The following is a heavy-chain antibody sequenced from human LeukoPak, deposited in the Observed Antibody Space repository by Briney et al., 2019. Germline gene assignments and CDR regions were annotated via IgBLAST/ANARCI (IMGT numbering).Heavy chain of an antibody. CDR2: INPNSGGT. Sequence: ASVKVSCKASGYTFTGYYMHWVRQAPGQGLEWMGWINPNSGGTNYAQKFQGRVTMTRDTSISTAYMELSSLRSEDTAVYYCARCYYDSSGYPPDAFDIWGQGTMVTVSS. CDR3: ARCYYDSSGYPPDAFDI. V-gene: IGHV1-2*02. D-gene: IGHD3-22*01. CDR1: GYTFTGYY. J-gene: IGHJ3*02.